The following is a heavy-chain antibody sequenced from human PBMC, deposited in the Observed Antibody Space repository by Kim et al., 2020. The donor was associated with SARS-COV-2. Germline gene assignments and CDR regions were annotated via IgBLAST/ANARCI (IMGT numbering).Heavy chain of an antibody. J-gene: IGHJ4*02. CDR2: IYYSGST. CDR3: ARLEWIQLSLDY. Sequence: SETLSLTCTVSGGSISSSSYYWGWIRQPPGKGLEWIGSIYYSGSTYYNPSLKSRVTISVDTSKNQFSLKLSSVTAADTAVYYCARLEWIQLSLDYWGQGTLVTVSS. CDR1: GGSISSSSYY. V-gene: IGHV4-39*01. D-gene: IGHD5-18*01.